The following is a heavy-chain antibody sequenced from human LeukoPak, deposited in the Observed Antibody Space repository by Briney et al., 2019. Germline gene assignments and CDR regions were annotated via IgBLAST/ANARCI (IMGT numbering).Heavy chain of an antibody. V-gene: IGHV4-39*07. Sequence: SETLSLTCTVSGGSISSSSYYWGWIRQPPGKGLEWIGSIYYSGSTYYNPSLKSRVTISVDTSKNQFSLKLSSVTAADTAVYYCERASPAMVSGWGQGTLVTVSS. D-gene: IGHD5-18*01. CDR3: ERASPAMVSG. J-gene: IGHJ4*02. CDR2: IYYSGST. CDR1: GGSISSSSYY.